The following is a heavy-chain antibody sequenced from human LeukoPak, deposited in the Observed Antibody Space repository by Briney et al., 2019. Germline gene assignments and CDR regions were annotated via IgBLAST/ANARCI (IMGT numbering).Heavy chain of an antibody. CDR1: GGSISSYY. V-gene: IGHV4-59*08. J-gene: IGHJ3*02. CDR2: IYYSGST. Sequence: NSSETLSLTCTVSGGSISSYYWSWIRQPPGKGLEWIGYIYYSGSTNYNPSLKSRVTISVDTSKNQFSLKLSSVTAADTAVYYCARHFQKGAFDIWGQGTMVTVSS. CDR3: ARHFQKGAFDI.